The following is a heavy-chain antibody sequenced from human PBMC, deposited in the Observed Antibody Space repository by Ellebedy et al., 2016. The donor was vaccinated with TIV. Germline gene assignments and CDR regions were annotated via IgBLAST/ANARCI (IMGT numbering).Heavy chain of an antibody. V-gene: IGHV4-39*01. J-gene: IGHJ3*02. Sequence: MPSETLSLTCTASGGSISSSSYYWGWIRQPPGKGPEWIGNNYYSGSTYYHPSLKSRVPISVDTSKKQFSLKLRSVPAAETAVNYWASVEMATILDAFDIWGQGTKVTVSS. D-gene: IGHD5-24*01. CDR1: GGSISSSSYY. CDR3: ASVEMATILDAFDI. CDR2: NYYSGST.